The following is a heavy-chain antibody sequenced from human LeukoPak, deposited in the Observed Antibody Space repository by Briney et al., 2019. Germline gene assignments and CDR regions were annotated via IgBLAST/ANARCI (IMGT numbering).Heavy chain of an antibody. V-gene: IGHV1-69*01. Sequence: GSSVKVSCKASGGTFSSYAISWVRQAPGQGLEWMGGIIPIFGTANYAQKFQGRVTITADESTSTAYMELSSLRSEDTAVYYCARDALQSNMVRGVTYYGMDVWGQGTTVTVSS. CDR2: IIPIFGTA. CDR1: GGTFSSYA. CDR3: ARDALQSNMVRGVTYYGMDV. D-gene: IGHD3-10*01. J-gene: IGHJ6*02.